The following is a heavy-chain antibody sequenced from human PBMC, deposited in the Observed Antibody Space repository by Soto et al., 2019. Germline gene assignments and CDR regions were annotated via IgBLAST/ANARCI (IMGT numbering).Heavy chain of an antibody. D-gene: IGHD1-26*01. Sequence: SETLSLTCTVSGGSISSGGYYWSWIRQHPGKGLEWIGYIYYSGSTYYNPSLKSRVTISVDTSKNQFSLKLSSVTAADTAVYYCARARSIGNDIWGQGTMVTVSS. V-gene: IGHV4-31*03. CDR1: GGSISSGGYY. CDR3: ARARSIGNDI. CDR2: IYYSGST. J-gene: IGHJ3*02.